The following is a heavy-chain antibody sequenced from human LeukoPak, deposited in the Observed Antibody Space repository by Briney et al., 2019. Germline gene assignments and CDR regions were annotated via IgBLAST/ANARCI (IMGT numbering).Heavy chain of an antibody. CDR2: IKSKIDGGTT. D-gene: IGHD1-26*01. CDR3: GVGGESFDY. V-gene: IGHV3-15*01. CDR1: GFTFSNAW. J-gene: IGHJ4*02. Sequence: KPGGSLRLSCAASGFTFSNAWMSWVRQAPGKGLEWVGRIKSKIDGGTTDYAAPVKGRFTISRDDSKNTLYLQMNSLKTEDTAVYYCGVGGESFDYWGQGTLVTVSS.